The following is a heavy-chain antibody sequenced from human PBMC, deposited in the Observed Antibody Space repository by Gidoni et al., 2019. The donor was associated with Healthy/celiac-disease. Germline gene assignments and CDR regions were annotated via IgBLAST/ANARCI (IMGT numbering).Heavy chain of an antibody. CDR2: IGGSGGST. J-gene: IGHJ4*02. CDR3: AKYGESSWGGGWPWGTYYFDY. V-gene: IGHV3-23*01. CDR1: GFTFSSYA. D-gene: IGHD6-13*01. Sequence: EVQLLESGGGLVQPGGSLRLPCAASGFTFSSYAMIWVRQAPGKGLEWVSAIGGSGGSTYDADSVKGRFTISRDNSKNTLYLQMNSLRAEDTAVYYCAKYGESSWGGGWPWGTYYFDYWGQGTLVTVSS.